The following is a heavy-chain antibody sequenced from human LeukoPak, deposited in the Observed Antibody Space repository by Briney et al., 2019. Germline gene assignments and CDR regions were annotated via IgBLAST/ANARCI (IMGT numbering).Heavy chain of an antibody. V-gene: IGHV3-7*01. Sequence: GGSLRLSCAASGFTFSTYWMSWVRQAPGKGLEWVANIKQDGSAKNYVDSAMGRFTISRDSAKNSLYLQMNSLRAEDTVVYYCAVAAGWEQAYWGQGTLVTVSS. CDR3: AVAAGWEQAY. CDR2: IKQDGSAK. CDR1: GFTFSTYW. J-gene: IGHJ4*02. D-gene: IGHD1-26*01.